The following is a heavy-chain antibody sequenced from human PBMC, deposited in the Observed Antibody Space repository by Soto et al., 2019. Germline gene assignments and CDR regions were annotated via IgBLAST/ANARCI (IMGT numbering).Heavy chain of an antibody. V-gene: IGHV4-39*01. CDR2: VFYSGNT. Sequence: QLQLQESGPGLVKPSETLSLTCSVSGGSITSSGYYWGWIRQPPGKGLAWIGSVFYSGNTYHNPSLKSRVITSVDTSKNQFSLKLSSVTAADTAVYYCARHYGAFDPWGQGILVTVSS. J-gene: IGHJ5*02. D-gene: IGHD4-17*01. CDR3: ARHYGAFDP. CDR1: GGSITSSGYY.